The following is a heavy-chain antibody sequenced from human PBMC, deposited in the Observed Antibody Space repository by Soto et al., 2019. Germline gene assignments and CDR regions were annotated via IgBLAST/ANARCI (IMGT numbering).Heavy chain of an antibody. CDR2: MNPGSGKT. J-gene: IGHJ5*02. Sequence: ASVKVSCKASGYSFTNFDISWVRQAAGQGPEWLGWMNPGSGKTGYTSKFQGRVAMTRDASTATSHLDLTSLTSDDTAVYYCARMASAGTLNWFDPCGPGTLVTVSS. CDR1: GYSFTNFD. D-gene: IGHD6-13*01. V-gene: IGHV1-8*02. CDR3: ARMASAGTLNWFDP.